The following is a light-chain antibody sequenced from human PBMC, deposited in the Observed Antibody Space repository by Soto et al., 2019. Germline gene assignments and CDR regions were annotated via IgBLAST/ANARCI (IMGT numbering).Light chain of an antibody. CDR1: QSLSSTY. CDR3: QQYGSLS. CDR2: GTS. J-gene: IGKJ4*01. Sequence: EIVLTQSPGTLSLSPGDRATLSCSSSQSLSSTYLAVYQQKPGQAPRLLIYGTSSRATGITDRFSGSGSGTDFTLTISRLEPEDFAVYYCQQYGSLSFGGGTKVDIK. V-gene: IGKV3-20*01.